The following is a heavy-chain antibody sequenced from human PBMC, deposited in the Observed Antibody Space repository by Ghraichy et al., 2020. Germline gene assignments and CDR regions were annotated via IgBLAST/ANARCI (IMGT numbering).Heavy chain of an antibody. Sequence: ASVKVSCKASGYTFTGYYMHWVRQAPGQGLEWMGWINPNSGGTNYAQKFQGRVTMTRDTSISTAYMELSRLRSDDTAVYYCARDQGVAGTGGWYFDLWGRGTLVTVSS. CDR3: ARDQGVAGTGGWYFDL. V-gene: IGHV1-2*02. D-gene: IGHD6-19*01. CDR1: GYTFTGYY. CDR2: INPNSGGT. J-gene: IGHJ2*01.